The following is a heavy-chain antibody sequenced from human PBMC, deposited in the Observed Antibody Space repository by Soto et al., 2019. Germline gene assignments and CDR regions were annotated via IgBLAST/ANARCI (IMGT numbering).Heavy chain of an antibody. V-gene: IGHV3-66*01. D-gene: IGHD3-10*01. CDR2: IYSGGST. CDR3: ARGHYYGLD. J-gene: IGHJ4*02. CDR1: GFTVSSNF. Sequence: EVQLVESGGGLVQPGGSLRLSCAASGFTVSSNFLIWVRQAPGKGLECVSIIYSGGSTDHADSVKDRFTISRDNPKNTPYLQMNSLRAEDTALYYCARGHYYGLDWGQGTLVTVSS.